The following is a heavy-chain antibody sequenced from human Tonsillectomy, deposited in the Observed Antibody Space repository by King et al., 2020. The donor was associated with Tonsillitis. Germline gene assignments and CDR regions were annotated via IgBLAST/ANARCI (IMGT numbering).Heavy chain of an antibody. V-gene: IGHV4-31*03. D-gene: IGHD2-2*01. CDR3: ASATYSSTTCYRPEYFQE. Sequence: VQLQESGPGLVKPSQTLSLTCIVSGGSISSGGYYWSWIRQNPGKGPEWIGYIYYSGSTYYNPSLKSRISISVDTSKNQFSLNLTSVTAADTAVYYCASATYSSTTCYRPEYFQEWGQGTLVTVSS. CDR1: GGSISSGGYY. J-gene: IGHJ1*01. CDR2: IYYSGST.